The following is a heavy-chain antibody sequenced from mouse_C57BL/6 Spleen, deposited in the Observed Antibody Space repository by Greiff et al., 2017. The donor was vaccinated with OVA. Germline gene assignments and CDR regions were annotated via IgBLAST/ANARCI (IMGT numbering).Heavy chain of an antibody. CDR3: ARSGLRDYFDY. J-gene: IGHJ2*01. D-gene: IGHD2-2*01. V-gene: IGHV1-42*01. Sequence: EVKLMESGPELVKPGASVKISCKASGYSFTGYYMNWVKQSPEKSLEWIGEINPSTGGTTYNQKFKAKATLTVDKSSSTAYMQLKSLTSEDSAVYYCARSGLRDYFDYWGQGTTLTVSS. CDR1: GYSFTGYY. CDR2: INPSTGGT.